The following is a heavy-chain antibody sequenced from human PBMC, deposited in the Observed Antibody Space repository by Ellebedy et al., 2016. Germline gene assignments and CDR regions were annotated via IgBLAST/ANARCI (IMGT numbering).Heavy chain of an antibody. J-gene: IGHJ4*02. CDR2: ISAGGDNT. CDR1: GFTINTYV. CDR3: RQGHYFDQ. Sequence: GGSLRLXCAISGFTINTYVITWIRQAPATGLEWFATISAGGDNTFFADSVKGRFTISRDNSKNTLYLQMNNLRVEDTALYYCRQGHYFDQWGQGALVTVSS. V-gene: IGHV3-23*01.